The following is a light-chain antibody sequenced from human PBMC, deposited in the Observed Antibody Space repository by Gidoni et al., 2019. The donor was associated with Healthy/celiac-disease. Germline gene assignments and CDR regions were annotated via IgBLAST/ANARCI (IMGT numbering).Light chain of an antibody. V-gene: IGKV3-15*01. J-gene: IGKJ1*01. Sequence: EIVMTQSPATLSVSPGERATLSCRASQCVSSNLAWYQQKPGQAPRLLSYGASTRATGIPARFSGRGSGTEFTLTISSLQSEDIAVYYCQQYNNWPRTFGQGTKVEIK. CDR1: QCVSSN. CDR3: QQYNNWPRT. CDR2: GAS.